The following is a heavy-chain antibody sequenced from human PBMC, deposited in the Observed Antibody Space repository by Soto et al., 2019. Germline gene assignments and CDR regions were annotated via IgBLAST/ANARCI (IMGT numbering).Heavy chain of an antibody. CDR2: INWNSGSI. J-gene: IGHJ1*01. Sequence: EVQLVESGGGLVQPGRSLRLSCAASGFTFDDYAMHWVRQVPGKGLEWVSGINWNSGSIGYGDSVKGRFAISRDNAKNSRHLQMNSRSAEDTAFYYCVKDESINWYSGHFRHWGQGTLVTVSS. V-gene: IGHV3-9*01. CDR1: GFTFDDYA. D-gene: IGHD6-13*01. CDR3: VKDESINWYSGHFRH.